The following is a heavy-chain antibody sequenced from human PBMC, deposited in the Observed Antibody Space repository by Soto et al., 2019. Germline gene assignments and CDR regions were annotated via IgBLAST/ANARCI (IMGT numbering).Heavy chain of an antibody. CDR3: ARGGSLYWYFEL. Sequence: ASVKVSCKASGYTFTSYAMHWVRQAPGQRLEWMGWINAGNGNTKYSQKFQGRVTITRDTSASTAYMELSSLRSEDTAVYYCARGGSLYWYFELWGRGTLVIVSS. D-gene: IGHD1-26*01. V-gene: IGHV1-3*01. CDR1: GYTFTSYA. J-gene: IGHJ2*01. CDR2: INAGNGNT.